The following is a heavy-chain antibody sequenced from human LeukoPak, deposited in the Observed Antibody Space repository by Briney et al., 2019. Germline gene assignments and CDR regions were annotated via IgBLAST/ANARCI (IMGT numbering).Heavy chain of an antibody. CDR1: GFTFSSYA. CDR2: ISGSGGST. V-gene: IGHV3-23*01. D-gene: IGHD3-10*01. CDR3: AKDLLYYYGSGSYYFDY. Sequence: GSLRLSCAASGFTFSSYAMSWVRQAPGKGLEWVSAISGSGGSTYYADSVKGRFTISRDNSKNTLYLQMNSLRAEDTAVYYCAKDLLYYYGSGSYYFDYWGQGTLVTVSS. J-gene: IGHJ4*02.